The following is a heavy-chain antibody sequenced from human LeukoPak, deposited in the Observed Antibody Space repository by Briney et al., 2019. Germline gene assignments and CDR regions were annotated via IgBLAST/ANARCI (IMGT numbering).Heavy chain of an antibody. CDR2: IKQDGSET. V-gene: IGHV3-7*03. D-gene: IGHD3-16*01. Sequence: PGGSLRLSCAASGFTFSSYAMSWVRQAPGKGLEWVANIKQDGSETYNVDSVRGRFTISRDHSKSTLYLQMNSLRAEDTAVYYCAKDVVLTFGGAYSGSVDYFDYWGQGTLVTVSS. CDR3: AKDVVLTFGGAYSGSVDYFDY. CDR1: GFTFSSYA. J-gene: IGHJ4*02.